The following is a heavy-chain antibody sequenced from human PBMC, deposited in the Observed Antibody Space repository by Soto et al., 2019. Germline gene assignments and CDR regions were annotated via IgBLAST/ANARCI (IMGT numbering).Heavy chain of an antibody. Sequence: QVQLQQRGAGLLKPSETLSLTCAVYGGSFSGYYWSWVRQPPGKGLEWIGEIERGGSTNYNPSLKSRVAISVDTPKNQFSLKVNSVTAADTAVYYCARGYGSGSYWAYWGQGTLVTVSS. CDR2: IERGGST. CDR3: ARGYGSGSYWAY. V-gene: IGHV4-34*02. D-gene: IGHD3-10*01. J-gene: IGHJ4*02. CDR1: GGSFSGYY.